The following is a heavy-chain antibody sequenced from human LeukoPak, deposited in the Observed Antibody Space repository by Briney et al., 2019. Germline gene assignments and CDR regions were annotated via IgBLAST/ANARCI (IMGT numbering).Heavy chain of an antibody. CDR3: AKDGKSRNWDYYQAKAVD. CDR2: ISYDGSNK. J-gene: IGHJ4*02. V-gene: IGHV3-30*04. D-gene: IGHD1-7*01. CDR1: GFTLSSYA. Sequence: QSGGSLRLSCAASGFTLSSYAMHWVRQAPGKGLEWVAVISYDGSNKYYADSVKGRFTISRDNSKNTLYLQMNSLRAEDTAVYYCAKDGKSRNWDYYQAKAVDWGQGTLVTVSS.